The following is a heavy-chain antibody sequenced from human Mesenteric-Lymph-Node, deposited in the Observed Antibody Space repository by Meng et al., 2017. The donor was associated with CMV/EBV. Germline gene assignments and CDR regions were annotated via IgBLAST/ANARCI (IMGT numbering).Heavy chain of an antibody. CDR3: ARDRQGGYSGHSY. J-gene: IGHJ4*02. V-gene: IGHV1-69*01. CDR2: IIPMFGTP. D-gene: IGHD5-12*01. CDR1: GGSFRSYA. Sequence: KASGGSFRSYAISWVRQAPGQGLKWMGGIIPMFGTPKYAQNFQGRVTITADDSTNTAYMELSSLTSEDTAVYYCARDRQGGYSGHSYWGQGTLVTVSS.